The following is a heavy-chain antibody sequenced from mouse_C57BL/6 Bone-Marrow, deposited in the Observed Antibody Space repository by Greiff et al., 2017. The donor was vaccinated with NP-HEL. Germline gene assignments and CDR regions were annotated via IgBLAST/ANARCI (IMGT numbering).Heavy chain of an antibody. J-gene: IGHJ3*01. D-gene: IGHD2-4*01. CDR2: IHPNSGST. Sequence: QVQLQQSGAELVKPGASVKLSCKASGYTFTSYWMHWVKQRPGQGLEWIGMIHPNSGSTNYNEKFKSKATLTVDKSSSTAYMQLSSLTYEDSAVYYCARGGLRQFAYWGQGTLVTVSA. CDR1: GYTFTSYW. V-gene: IGHV1-64*01. CDR3: ARGGLRQFAY.